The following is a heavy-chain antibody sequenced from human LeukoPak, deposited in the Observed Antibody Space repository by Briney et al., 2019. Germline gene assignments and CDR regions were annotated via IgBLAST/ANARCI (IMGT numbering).Heavy chain of an antibody. CDR2: IYYSGST. CDR3: ARQGRQDYYDSSDYFSDACQI. J-gene: IGHJ3*02. D-gene: IGHD3-22*01. CDR1: GGSISSGGYY. V-gene: IGHV4-61*08. Sequence: LETLSLTCVVSGGSISSGGYYWSWIRQHPGKGLEWLGYIYYSGSTNYNPSLRSRVTLSVDTSKNQFPLKLSYVTAANPAVYYCARQGRQDYYDSSDYFSDACQIGAQGTGVTVSS.